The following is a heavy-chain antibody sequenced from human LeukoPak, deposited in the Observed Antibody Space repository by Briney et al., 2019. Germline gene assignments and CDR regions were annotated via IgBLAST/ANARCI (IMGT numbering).Heavy chain of an antibody. V-gene: IGHV4-34*01. J-gene: IGHJ6*02. D-gene: IGHD2-2*01. CDR2: INHSGGT. Sequence: SETLSLTCAVYGGSFSGYYWSWIRQPPGKGLEWIGEINHSGGTNYNPSLKSRVTISVDTSKNQFSLKLSSVTAADTAVYYCARWCVVPAAPEGGYYYYYGMDVWGQGTTVTVSS. CDR3: ARWCVVPAAPEGGYYYYYGMDV. CDR1: GGSFSGYY.